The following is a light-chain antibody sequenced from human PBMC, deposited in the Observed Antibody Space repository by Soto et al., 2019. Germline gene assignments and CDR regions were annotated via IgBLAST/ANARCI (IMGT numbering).Light chain of an antibody. CDR3: LQHNSHPYT. Sequence: EIVLTQSPGTLSLSPGERATLSCRASQSVSSSYLAWYQQKPGQAPRLLIYGASSRATGIPDRFSGSGSGTDFTLTISRLEPEDFATYYCLQHNSHPYTFGQGTKLEIK. CDR1: QSVSSSY. CDR2: GAS. J-gene: IGKJ2*01. V-gene: IGKV3-20*01.